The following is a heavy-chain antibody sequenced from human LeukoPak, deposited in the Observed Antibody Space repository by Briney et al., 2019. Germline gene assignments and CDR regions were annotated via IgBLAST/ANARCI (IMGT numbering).Heavy chain of an antibody. Sequence: PGGSLRLSCAASGFTFSNAWMSWVRQAPGKGLEWVSSISGDGATTYHADSVKGRFTISRDSSKNTLYLQMNSLRAEDTAIYYCARLDDTSGYPDYWGQGTLVTVSS. CDR1: GFTFSNAW. D-gene: IGHD3-22*01. CDR3: ARLDDTSGYPDY. CDR2: ISGDGATT. V-gene: IGHV3-23*01. J-gene: IGHJ4*02.